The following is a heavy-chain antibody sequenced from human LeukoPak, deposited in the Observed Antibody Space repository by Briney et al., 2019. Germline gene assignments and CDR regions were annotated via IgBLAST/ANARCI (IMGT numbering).Heavy chain of an antibody. Sequence: SETLSLTCAVYGGSFSGYYWSWLRQPPGKGLEWIGEINHSGGTNYNPSLKSRVTISVDTSKNQFSLKLSSVTAADTAVYYCATHDYGDYHYWGQGTLVTVSS. D-gene: IGHD4-17*01. J-gene: IGHJ4*02. V-gene: IGHV4-34*01. CDR3: ATHDYGDYHY. CDR2: INHSGGT. CDR1: GGSFSGYY.